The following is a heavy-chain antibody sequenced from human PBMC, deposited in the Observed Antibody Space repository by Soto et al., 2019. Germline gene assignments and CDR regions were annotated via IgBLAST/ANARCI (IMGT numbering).Heavy chain of an antibody. D-gene: IGHD6-13*01. CDR2: IRSKANSYAT. CDR3: TRSVSSSWPGHYYYGMDV. J-gene: IGHJ6*02. CDR1: GFTFSGSA. V-gene: IGHV3-73*01. Sequence: GGSLRLSCAASGFTFSGSAMHWVRQASGKGLEWVGRIRSKANSYATAYAASVKGRFTISRDDSKNTAYLQMNSLKTEDTAVYYCTRSVSSSWPGHYYYGMDVWGQGTTVTVSS.